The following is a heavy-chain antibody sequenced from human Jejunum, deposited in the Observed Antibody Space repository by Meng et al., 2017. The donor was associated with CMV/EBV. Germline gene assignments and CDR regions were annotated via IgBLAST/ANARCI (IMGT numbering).Heavy chain of an antibody. Sequence: SGHSFTTSALNSVRPAPGHSLECMGAILPLLALTTSAPVFPDRFPITAAKSTATAYMALNSLTSDDTAVYYCARSPNSGNYFLLDFWGQGTLVTVSS. V-gene: IGHV1-69*10. CDR2: ILPLLALT. D-gene: IGHD1-26*01. CDR3: ARSPNSGNYFLLDF. J-gene: IGHJ4*02. CDR1: GHSFTTSA.